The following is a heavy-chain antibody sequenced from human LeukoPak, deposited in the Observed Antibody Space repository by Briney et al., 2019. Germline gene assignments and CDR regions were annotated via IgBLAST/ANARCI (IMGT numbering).Heavy chain of an antibody. V-gene: IGHV4-39*07. Sequence: SETLSLTCTVSGGSISSYYWGRIRQPPGKGLEWIGSIYYSGSTYYNPSLKSRVTISVDTSKNQFSLKLSSVTAADTAVYYCARVSAYYYGSGSFYFDYWGQGTLVTVSS. CDR2: IYYSGST. D-gene: IGHD3-10*01. CDR3: ARVSAYYYGSGSFYFDY. J-gene: IGHJ4*02. CDR1: GGSISSYY.